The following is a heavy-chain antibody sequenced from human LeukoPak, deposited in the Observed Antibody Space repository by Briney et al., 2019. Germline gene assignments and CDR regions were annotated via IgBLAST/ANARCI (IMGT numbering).Heavy chain of an antibody. V-gene: IGHV1-46*01. CDR3: ASGGSGDFWSGYHRSRFDY. CDR1: GYTFTSYY. CDR2: INPSGGST. D-gene: IGHD3-3*01. J-gene: IGHJ4*02. Sequence: ASVKVSCKASGYTFTSYYMHWVRQAPGQGLEWMGIINPSGGSTSYAQKFQGRVTTTRDTSTSTVCMELSSLRSEDTAVYYCASGGSGDFWSGYHRSRFDYWGQGTLVTVSS.